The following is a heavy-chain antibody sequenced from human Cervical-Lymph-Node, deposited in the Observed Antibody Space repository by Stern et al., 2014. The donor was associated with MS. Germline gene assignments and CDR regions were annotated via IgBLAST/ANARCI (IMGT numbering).Heavy chain of an antibody. CDR2: ITNVGST. V-gene: IGHV3-53*01. CDR1: GFTVSRDY. CDR3: ARDTSSPERSDW. Sequence: VQLVQSGGGVIQPGGSLRLSCTASGFTVSRDYMTWVRQAPGKGLEWVSLITNVGSTFYTDSVKGRFTISRDDYKNTVYLHMTSLRAEDTAMYYCARDTSSPERSDWWGQGTLVTVPP. D-gene: IGHD1-1*01. J-gene: IGHJ4*02.